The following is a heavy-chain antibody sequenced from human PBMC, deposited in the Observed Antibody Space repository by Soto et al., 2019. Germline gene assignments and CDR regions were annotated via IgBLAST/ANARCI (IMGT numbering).Heavy chain of an antibody. CDR2: INPRSGDT. Sequence: ASVKVSCKASGYTFIGYYIHWVRQAPGQGLEWMGRINPRSGDTTYAQKFQGRLTMTRDTSISTAYMELSSLRSEDTAVYYCGRDGVGATPLGWFDPWGQGSLVTVSS. V-gene: IGHV1-2*06. CDR3: GRDGVGATPLGWFDP. D-gene: IGHD1-26*01. J-gene: IGHJ5*02. CDR1: GYTFIGYY.